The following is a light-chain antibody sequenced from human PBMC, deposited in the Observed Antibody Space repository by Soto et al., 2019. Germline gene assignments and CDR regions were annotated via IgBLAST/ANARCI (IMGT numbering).Light chain of an antibody. Sequence: EFVLTQSPGTLSLSPGERATLSCRASQTVRNNYLAWYQQKPGQAPRVLIYGASSRATGIPDRFGGSGSGTDFTLTISRLEPEDFAVYYCQQYGGSPRTFGQGTKLEI. J-gene: IGKJ2*01. CDR2: GAS. CDR3: QQYGGSPRT. V-gene: IGKV3-20*01. CDR1: QTVRNNY.